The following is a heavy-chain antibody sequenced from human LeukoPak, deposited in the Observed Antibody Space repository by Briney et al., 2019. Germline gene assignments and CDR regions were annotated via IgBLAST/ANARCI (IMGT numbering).Heavy chain of an antibody. CDR1: GFTLSSYS. Sequence: GGSLRLSCAASGFTLSSYSMNWVRQAPGKGLEWVSSISSSSSYIYYADSVKGRFTISRDNAKNSLYLQMNSLRAEDTAVYYCARDPTVGGSGSFDYWGQGTLVTVSS. D-gene: IGHD3-10*01. CDR2: ISSSSSYI. J-gene: IGHJ4*02. CDR3: ARDPTVGGSGSFDY. V-gene: IGHV3-21*01.